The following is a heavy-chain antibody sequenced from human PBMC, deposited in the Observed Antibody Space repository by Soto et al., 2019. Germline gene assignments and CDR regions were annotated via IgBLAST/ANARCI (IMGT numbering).Heavy chain of an antibody. CDR2: IKQGGSEK. V-gene: IGHV3-7*01. CDR1: GFTFSNYW. D-gene: IGHD2-21*01. Sequence: EVQLVESGGGLVQPGGSLRLSCAASGFTFSNYWMVWVRQAPEKGPEWVATIKQGGSEKYYGDSVKGRFTISRDNTKNSLYLQMNSLRAEDTALYYCARDTSADSFWGQGPLVTVSS. J-gene: IGHJ4*02. CDR3: ARDTSADSF.